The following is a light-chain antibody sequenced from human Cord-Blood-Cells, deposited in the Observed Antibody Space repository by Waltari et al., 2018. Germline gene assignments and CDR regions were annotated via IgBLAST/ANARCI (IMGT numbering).Light chain of an antibody. V-gene: IGLV4-69*01. J-gene: IGLJ3*02. Sequence: QLVLTHSPSASAPLGPSVQLTCTLRSGHSSHAITGHQQQPEKAPRYLMKLNSDGSHSKGDGIPDRFSGSSSGAERYLTISSLQSEDEADYYCQTWGTGNWVFGGGTKLTVL. CDR2: LNSDGSH. CDR1: SGHSSHA. CDR3: QTWGTGNWV.